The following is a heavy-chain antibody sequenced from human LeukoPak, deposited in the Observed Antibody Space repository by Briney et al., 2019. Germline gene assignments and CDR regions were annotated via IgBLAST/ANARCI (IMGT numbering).Heavy chain of an antibody. D-gene: IGHD3-16*01. CDR1: GYSISSGYY. Sequence: PSETLSLTCTVSGYSISSGYYWGWIRQPPGKGLEFIGSIYHSGDTYYNPPLKSRATMSEDVSKNQFPLSLSSVTAANTAVYFCARDGPPVRFSNAPSFDYWGLGTLITVSS. CDR2: IYHSGDT. CDR3: ARDGPPVRFSNAPSFDY. J-gene: IGHJ4*01. V-gene: IGHV4-38-2*02.